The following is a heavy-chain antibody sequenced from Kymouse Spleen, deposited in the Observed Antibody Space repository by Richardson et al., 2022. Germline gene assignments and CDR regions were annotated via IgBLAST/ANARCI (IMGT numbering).Heavy chain of an antibody. J-gene: IGHJ6*02. D-gene: IGHD3-3*01. CDR1: GGSISSSNW. CDR3: ARDHFWSGYYHYYYYGMDV. V-gene: IGHV4-4*02. Sequence: QVQLQESGPGLVKPSGTLSLTCAVSGGSISSSNWWSWVRQPPGKGLEWIGEIYHSGSTNYNPSLKSRVTISVDKSKNQFSLKLSSVTAADTAVYYCARDHFWSGYYHYYYYGMDVWGQGTTVTVSS. CDR2: IYHSGST.